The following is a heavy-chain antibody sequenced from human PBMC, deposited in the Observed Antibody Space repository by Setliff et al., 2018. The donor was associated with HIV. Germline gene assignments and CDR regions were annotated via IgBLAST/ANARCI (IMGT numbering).Heavy chain of an antibody. D-gene: IGHD3-22*01. J-gene: IGHJ5*02. CDR3: ASRVYYYDESRILREEGFVP. Sequence: PLETLSLTCSVSGGSISDNKYYWSWIRQPPGKGLEWTGSIYHTGKTYYNSALKNRLTISVDTSKNQFSLELSSVTAADTAVYYCASRVYYYDESRILREEGFVPWGQGTLVTVSS. CDR2: IYHTGKT. V-gene: IGHV4-39*01. CDR1: GGSISDNKYY.